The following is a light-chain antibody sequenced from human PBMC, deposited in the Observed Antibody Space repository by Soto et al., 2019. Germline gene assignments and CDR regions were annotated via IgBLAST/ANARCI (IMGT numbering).Light chain of an antibody. CDR1: QSISSW. CDR3: QQYNSYPWT. Sequence: DIQMTQSPSTRSASVGDRVTITCRASQSISSWLAWYQQRPGKAPKLLIYEASIFESGVPSRFSGSGSGTQFTLTISSLQPDDFATYYCQQYNSYPWTFSQGTKVDNK. CDR2: EAS. J-gene: IGKJ1*01. V-gene: IGKV1-5*03.